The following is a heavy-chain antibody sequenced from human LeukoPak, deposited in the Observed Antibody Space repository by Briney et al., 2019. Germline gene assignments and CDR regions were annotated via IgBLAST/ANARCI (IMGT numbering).Heavy chain of an antibody. Sequence: PGGSLRLSCAASGFTFSRFGMHWVRQAPGKGLEWVAVIWYDGSNKNYGDSVKSRFTISRDNSKNTLYLQMDSLRAEDTAVYYCAIEPYGDRIEDYWGQGSLVTVSS. J-gene: IGHJ4*02. CDR2: IWYDGSNK. V-gene: IGHV3-33*01. CDR1: GFTFSRFG. CDR3: AIEPYGDRIEDY. D-gene: IGHD4-17*01.